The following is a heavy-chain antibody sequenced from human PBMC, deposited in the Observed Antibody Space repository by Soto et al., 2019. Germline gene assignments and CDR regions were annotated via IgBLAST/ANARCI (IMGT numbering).Heavy chain of an antibody. J-gene: IGHJ4*02. CDR1: GGTFSSYA. Sequence: SVKVSCKASGGTFSSYAISWVRQAPGQGLEWMGGIIPIFGTANCAQKFQGRVTITADESTSTAYMELSSLRSEDTAVYFSDSSGYTRCFDYWGQGTLVTVSS. CDR3: DSSGYTRCFDY. CDR2: IIPIFGTA. V-gene: IGHV1-69*13. D-gene: IGHD3-22*01.